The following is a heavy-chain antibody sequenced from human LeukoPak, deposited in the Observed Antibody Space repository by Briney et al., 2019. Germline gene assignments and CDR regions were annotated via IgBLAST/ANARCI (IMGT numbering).Heavy chain of an antibody. CDR3: AKDYSGSWYYFDY. CDR1: GFTFSSYS. D-gene: IGHD6-13*01. CDR2: ISSSSSYI. V-gene: IGHV3-21*04. Sequence: PGGSLRLSCAASGFTFSSYSMNWVRQAPGKGLEWVSSISSSSSYIYYADSVKGRFTISRDNAKNSLYLQMNSLRAEDTAIYYCAKDYSGSWYYFDYWGQGTLVTVSS. J-gene: IGHJ4*02.